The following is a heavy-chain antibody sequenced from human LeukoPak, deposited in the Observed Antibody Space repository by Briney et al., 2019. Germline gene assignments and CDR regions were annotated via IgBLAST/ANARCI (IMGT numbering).Heavy chain of an antibody. CDR1: GYSFTSYW. CDR2: IYPGDSDT. Sequence: GESLKISCKGSGYSFTSYWIGWVRQMPGKGLEWMGIIYPGDSDTRYSPSFQGQVTISADKSISTAYLQWSSLKALDTAMYYCARYVRRGYSGYDTYFDYWGQGTLVTVSS. V-gene: IGHV5-51*01. CDR3: ARYVRRGYSGYDTYFDY. J-gene: IGHJ4*02. D-gene: IGHD5-12*01.